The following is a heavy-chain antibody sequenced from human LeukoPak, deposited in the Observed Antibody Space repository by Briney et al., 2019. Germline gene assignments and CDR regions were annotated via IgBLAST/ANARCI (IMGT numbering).Heavy chain of an antibody. D-gene: IGHD2-15*01. CDR2: INAGNGNT. V-gene: IGHV1-3*01. Sequence: GASVKVSCKASGYTFTSYAMHWERQAPGQRLEWMGCINAGNGNTKYSQKFQGRVTITRDTSASTAYMELSSLRSEDTAVYYCARLAYCSGGSCYSKGVNQWGQGTLVTVSS. CDR1: GYTFTSYA. J-gene: IGHJ4*02. CDR3: ARLAYCSGGSCYSKGVNQ.